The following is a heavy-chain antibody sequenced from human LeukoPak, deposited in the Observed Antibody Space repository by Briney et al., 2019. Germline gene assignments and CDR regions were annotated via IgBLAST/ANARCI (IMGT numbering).Heavy chain of an antibody. CDR2: IYYSGST. D-gene: IGHD3-10*01. J-gene: IGHJ4*02. CDR3: ARDVWFGAGRTFDY. V-gene: IGHV4-59*12. CDR1: GGSINNSY. Sequence: SETLSLTCTVSGGSINNSYWTWIRQPPGKGLEWIGHIYYSGSTNYSPSLKSRVTISVDTSKNQFSLKLSSVTAADTAVYYCARDVWFGAGRTFDYWGQGTLVTVSS.